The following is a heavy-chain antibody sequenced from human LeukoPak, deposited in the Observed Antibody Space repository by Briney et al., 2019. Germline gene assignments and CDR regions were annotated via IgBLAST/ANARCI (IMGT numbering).Heavy chain of an antibody. V-gene: IGHV3-21*01. Sequence: PGGSLRLSCAASGFTFRSYSMNWVRQAPGKGLEWVSFISSSSSHIYYADSVKGRFTISRDNAKNSLYLQMNSLRAEDTAVYYCARDGAYSGYELDYWGQGALVTVSS. D-gene: IGHD5-12*01. CDR3: ARDGAYSGYELDY. CDR1: GFTFRSYS. J-gene: IGHJ4*02. CDR2: ISSSSSHI.